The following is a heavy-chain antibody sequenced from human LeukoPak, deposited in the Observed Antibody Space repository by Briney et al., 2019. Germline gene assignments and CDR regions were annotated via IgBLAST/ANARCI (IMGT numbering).Heavy chain of an antibody. D-gene: IGHD3-10*01. V-gene: IGHV1-18*01. J-gene: IGHJ4*02. Sequence: ASVKVSCKASGYTFTSYGISWVRQAPGQGLEWMGWISAYNGNTNYALKLQGRVTMTTDASTSTAYMELRSLRSDDTAVYYCARDKEFTWGSGSYSRDYWGQGTLVTVSS. CDR1: GYTFTSYG. CDR3: ARDKEFTWGSGSYSRDY. CDR2: ISAYNGNT.